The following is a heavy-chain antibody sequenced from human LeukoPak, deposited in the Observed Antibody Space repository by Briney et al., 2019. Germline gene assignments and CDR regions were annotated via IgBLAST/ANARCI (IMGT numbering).Heavy chain of an antibody. D-gene: IGHD3-22*01. J-gene: IGHJ4*02. CDR1: GGSFSGYY. Sequence: PSETLSLTCAVYGGSFSGYYWSWIRQPPGKGLEWIGEINHSGSTNYNPSLKSRVTISVDTSMNQFSLKLSSVTAADTAVYYCARGPGYYDSSGYDFDYWGQGTLVTVSS. V-gene: IGHV4-34*01. CDR3: ARGPGYYDSSGYDFDY. CDR2: INHSGST.